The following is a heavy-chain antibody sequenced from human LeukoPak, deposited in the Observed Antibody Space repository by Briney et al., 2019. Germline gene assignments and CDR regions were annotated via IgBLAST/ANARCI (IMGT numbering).Heavy chain of an antibody. CDR1: GFTFSSYA. J-gene: IGHJ4*02. CDR3: SRDFWRFGFDF. Sequence: GGSLRLSCAASGFTFSSYAMHWVRQAPGKGLEWVAVISYDGSNKYYADSVKGRFTISRDNSKNTLYLQMNSLRAEDTAVYYCSRDFWRFGFDFWGQGTLVTVSS. D-gene: IGHD3-3*01. CDR2: ISYDGSNK. V-gene: IGHV3-30-3*01.